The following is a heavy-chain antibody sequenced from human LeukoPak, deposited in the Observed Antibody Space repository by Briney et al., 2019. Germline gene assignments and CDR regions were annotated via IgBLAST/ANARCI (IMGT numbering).Heavy chain of an antibody. CDR2: ISASSSTI. J-gene: IGHJ4*02. CDR3: ARDRYFNFDY. V-gene: IGHV3-48*02. D-gene: IGHD2/OR15-2a*01. CDR1: GFTFSTYS. Sequence: GGSLRLSCAASGFTFSTYSMNWVRQAPGKGLEWVSYISASSSTIYFADSVKGRFTISRDNAKNSLYLQMNSLRDEDAAVYYCARDRYFNFDYWGQGTLVTVSS.